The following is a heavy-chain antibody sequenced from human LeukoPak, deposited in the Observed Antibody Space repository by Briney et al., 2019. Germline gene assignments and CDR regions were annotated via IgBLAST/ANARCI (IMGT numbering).Heavy chain of an antibody. V-gene: IGHV4-59*08. CDR2: ISYSGST. CDR3: ARQGYDILTGYIDAFDI. D-gene: IGHD3-9*01. Sequence: PSETLSLTCTVSGGSISGYYWGWIRQPPGKGLEWIGYISYSGSTNYNPSLKSRVTISIDTSKDQFSLKLRSVTAADTAIYYCARQGYDILTGYIDAFDIWGQGTMVTVSS. CDR1: GGSISGYY. J-gene: IGHJ3*02.